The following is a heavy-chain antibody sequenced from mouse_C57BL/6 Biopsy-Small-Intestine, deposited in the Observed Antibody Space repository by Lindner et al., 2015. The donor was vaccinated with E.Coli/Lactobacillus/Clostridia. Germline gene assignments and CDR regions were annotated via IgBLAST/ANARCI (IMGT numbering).Heavy chain of an antibody. Sequence: VQLQESGADLVKPGASLKISCEGSENAFSRYWINWVKQRPGKGLEWIGQIYTGDGDTNYNEKFKGKATLTADKSSNTAYMQLSSLTSEDSAVYFCAREGYGYFDVWGTGTTVTVSS. CDR2: IYTGDGDT. CDR3: AREGYGYFDV. V-gene: IGHV1-80*01. CDR1: ENAFSRYW. J-gene: IGHJ1*03.